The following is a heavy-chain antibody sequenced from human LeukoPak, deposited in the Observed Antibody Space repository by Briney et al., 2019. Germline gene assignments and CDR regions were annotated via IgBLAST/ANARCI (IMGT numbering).Heavy chain of an antibody. CDR2: INHSGST. CDR3: ARGDYGSGTYLWGS. V-gene: IGHV4-34*01. CDR1: GGSFSGYY. D-gene: IGHD3-10*01. Sequence: SETLSLTCAVYGGSFSGYYWSWIRQPPGKGLEWIGEINHSGSTNYNPSLKSRVTISVDTSQNQFSLQLTSVTAADTAVYYCARGDYGSGTYLWGSWGQGILVTVSP. J-gene: IGHJ5*02.